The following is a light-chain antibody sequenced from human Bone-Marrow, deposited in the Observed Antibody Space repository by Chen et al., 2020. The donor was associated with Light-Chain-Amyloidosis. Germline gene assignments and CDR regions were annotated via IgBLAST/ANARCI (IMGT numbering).Light chain of an antibody. V-gene: IGKV3-20*01. CDR2: GSS. CDR1: QTISSNY. Sequence: EIVLTQSTGTLSLSPGEGANLSCRASQTISSNYLTWYQQKFGQAPRLLIYGSSSRATGIPDRLTGSGSGTDFTLTINRLEPEDFAMYYCQQYGTSPLTFGGGTKVEIK. J-gene: IGKJ4*01. CDR3: QQYGTSPLT.